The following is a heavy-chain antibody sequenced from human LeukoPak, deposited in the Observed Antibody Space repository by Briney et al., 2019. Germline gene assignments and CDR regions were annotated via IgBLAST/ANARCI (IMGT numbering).Heavy chain of an antibody. J-gene: IGHJ4*02. V-gene: IGHV3-11*04. D-gene: IGHD1-26*01. Sequence: SGGSLRLSCATSGLTFSDYYMSWIRQPPGKGLEWVSYISSSGSTIYYADSVKGRFTISRDNANNSLYLQMNSLRAEDTAVYYCARVVSGTYHFDYWGQGTLVTVSS. CDR2: ISSSGSTI. CDR1: GLTFSDYY. CDR3: ARVVSGTYHFDY.